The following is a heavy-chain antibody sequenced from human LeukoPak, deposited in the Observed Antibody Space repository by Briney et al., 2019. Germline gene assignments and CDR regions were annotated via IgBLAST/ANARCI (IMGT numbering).Heavy chain of an antibody. CDR2: ISGSGGST. D-gene: IGHD3-3*01. V-gene: IGHV3-23*01. J-gene: IGHJ4*02. CDR3: AKARITIFGVVTD. Sequence: GGSLRLSCAASGFTFSSYAMGWVRQAPGKGLEWVSAISGSGGSTYYADSVAGRFTISRDNSTNTLYLQMNRLRAEDTAVYYCAKARITIFGVVTDWGQGTLVTVSS. CDR1: GFTFSSYA.